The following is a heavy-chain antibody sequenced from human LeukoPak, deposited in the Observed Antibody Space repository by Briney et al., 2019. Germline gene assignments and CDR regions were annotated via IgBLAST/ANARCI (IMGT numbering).Heavy chain of an antibody. CDR1: GGSLSGYY. CDR2: INHSGST. V-gene: IGHV4-34*01. Sequence: SETLSLTCAVYGGSLSGYYWSWIRQPPGKGLEWIGEINHSGSTNYNPSLKSRVTISVDTSKNQFSLKLSSVTAADTAVYYCARSLRSAGWSNWGQGTLVTVSS. CDR3: ARSLRSAGWSN. D-gene: IGHD2-15*01. J-gene: IGHJ4*02.